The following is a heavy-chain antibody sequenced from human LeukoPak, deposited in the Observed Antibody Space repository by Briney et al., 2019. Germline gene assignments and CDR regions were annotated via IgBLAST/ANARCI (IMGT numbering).Heavy chain of an antibody. Sequence: PSEALSLTCTVSGSSISSYYWSWIRQPAGKGPEWIGRIYTSGSTNYNPSLKSRVTMSVDTSKNQFSLKLTSVTAADTAVYYCATSRGYSNYYFDYWGQGTLVTVSS. V-gene: IGHV4-4*07. J-gene: IGHJ4*02. CDR1: GSSISSYY. CDR3: ATSRGYSNYYFDY. D-gene: IGHD4-11*01. CDR2: IYTSGST.